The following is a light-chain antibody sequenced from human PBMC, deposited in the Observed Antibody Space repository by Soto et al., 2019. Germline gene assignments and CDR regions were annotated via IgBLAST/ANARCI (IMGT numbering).Light chain of an antibody. CDR1: QTIRSH. V-gene: IGKV1-39*01. J-gene: IGKJ4*01. CDR2: ATS. CDR3: QQTYRTPLT. Sequence: TQFTLSLSASLGDTVTITCRASQTIRSHLNWYQQKPGEAPKIVIYATSTLQSGVPSRFNGSVSGTDFTLTISSLQPEDFATYYCQQTYRTPLTVGGGTKVDVK.